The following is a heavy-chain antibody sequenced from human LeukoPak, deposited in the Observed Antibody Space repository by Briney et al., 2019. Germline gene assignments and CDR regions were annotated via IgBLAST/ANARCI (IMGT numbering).Heavy chain of an antibody. Sequence: GGSLRLSCAASGFTFSSYAMHWVRQAPGKGLEWVAVISYDGSNKYYADSVKGRFTISRDNSKNTLYLQMNSLRAEDTAVYYCARLRRDGLYFDYWGQGTLVTVSS. V-gene: IGHV3-30*04. CDR1: GFTFSSYA. D-gene: IGHD5-24*01. CDR3: ARLRRDGLYFDY. CDR2: ISYDGSNK. J-gene: IGHJ4*02.